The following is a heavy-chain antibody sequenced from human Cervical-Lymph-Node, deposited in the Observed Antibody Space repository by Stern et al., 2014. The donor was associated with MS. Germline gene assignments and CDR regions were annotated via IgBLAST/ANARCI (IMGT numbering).Heavy chain of an antibody. D-gene: IGHD6-13*01. Sequence: QVQLGQSGAEVKKPGSSVKVSCKASGGSFSMDTISWVRQAPGQGLEWMGGLTPVFGTSNYAQKFQGRVTTTADVSTSTAYMELTSLRSEDTAVYFCARDQGGIADSWGQGTLVIVSS. V-gene: IGHV1-69*01. CDR1: GGSFSMDT. J-gene: IGHJ4*02. CDR2: LTPVFGTS. CDR3: ARDQGGIADS.